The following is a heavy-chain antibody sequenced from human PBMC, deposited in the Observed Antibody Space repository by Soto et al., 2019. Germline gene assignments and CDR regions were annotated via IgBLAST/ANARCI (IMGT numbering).Heavy chain of an antibody. CDR3: ARIASAGRGWDV. Sequence: EVQLVESGGGLVQPGGSLRLSCAASGFTFSSYWMSWVRQAPVKGLEWVGNIKQDGSEKNYVDFMEGRFTISRDNAENSLYLQMISPRAEDTAVYYCARIASAGRGWDVWGQGTTVVVSS. V-gene: IGHV3-7*01. CDR1: GFTFSSYW. CDR2: IKQDGSEK. D-gene: IGHD6-13*01. J-gene: IGHJ6*02.